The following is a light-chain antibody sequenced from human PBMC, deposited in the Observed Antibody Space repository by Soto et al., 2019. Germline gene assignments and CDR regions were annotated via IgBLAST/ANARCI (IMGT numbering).Light chain of an antibody. J-gene: IGLJ2*01. CDR1: SSDVGGYNY. Sequence: QAVVTQPASVSGSPGQSITISCTGTSSDVGGYNYVSWYQQHPGKAPKLMIYEVSNRPSGVSNRFSGSKSGNTASLTISGLQAEDEADYYCSSYTSSSTPLVVFGGGTKLTVL. V-gene: IGLV2-14*01. CDR2: EVS. CDR3: SSYTSSSTPLVV.